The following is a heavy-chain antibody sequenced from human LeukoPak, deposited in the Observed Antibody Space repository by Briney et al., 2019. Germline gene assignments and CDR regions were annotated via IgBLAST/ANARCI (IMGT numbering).Heavy chain of an antibody. CDR1: GFTFSSYS. D-gene: IGHD2-21*02. V-gene: IGHV3-48*04. J-gene: IGHJ5*02. Sequence: PGGSLRLSCAASGFTFSSYSMNWVGQAPGKGLEWVSYISSSSSTIYYADSVKGRFTISRDNAKNSLYLQMNSLRAEDTAVYYCAGDLAYCGGDCYHDFDPWGQGTLVTVSS. CDR3: AGDLAYCGGDCYHDFDP. CDR2: ISSSSSTI.